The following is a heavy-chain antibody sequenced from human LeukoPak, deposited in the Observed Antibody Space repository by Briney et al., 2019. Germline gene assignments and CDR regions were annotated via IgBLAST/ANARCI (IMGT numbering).Heavy chain of an antibody. CDR3: AKVKAYYFDY. CDR1: GFTFSSGT. V-gene: IGHV3-23*01. Sequence: PGGSLRLSCAASGFTFSSGTMSWVRQAPGQGLEWVSVISGSGGSTYYAASVKGRFTISRDNSKNTLYLQLNSLRAEDTAVYYCAKVKAYYFDYWGQGTLVTVSS. CDR2: ISGSGGST. J-gene: IGHJ4*02.